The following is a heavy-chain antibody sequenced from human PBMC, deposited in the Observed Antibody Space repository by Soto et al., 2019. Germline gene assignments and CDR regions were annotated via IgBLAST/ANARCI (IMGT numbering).Heavy chain of an antibody. CDR3: AKGTPDYGEAFDI. V-gene: IGHV3-30*18. D-gene: IGHD4-17*01. CDR2: ISYDGSNK. J-gene: IGHJ3*02. Sequence: WGSLRLSCAASGFTFSSYGMHCVRQAPGKGLEWVAVISYDGSNKYYADSVKGRFTISRDNSKNTLYLQMNSLRAEDTAVYYCAKGTPDYGEAFDIWGQGTMVTVSS. CDR1: GFTFSSYG.